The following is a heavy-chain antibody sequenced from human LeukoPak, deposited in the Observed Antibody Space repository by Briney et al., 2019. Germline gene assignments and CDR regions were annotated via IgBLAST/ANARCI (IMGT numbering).Heavy chain of an antibody. CDR2: INHSGST. CDR3: ARAKVIMATIRGRPRGTKWSAP. J-gene: IGHJ5*01. V-gene: IGHV4-34*01. D-gene: IGHD5-12*01. CDR1: GGSFSGYY. Sequence: PSETLSLTCAVYGGSFSGYYWSWIRQPPGKGLEWIGEINHSGSTNYNPSLKSRVTISVDTSKNQFSLKLISVTAADRAVYYCARAKVIMATIRGRPRGTKWSAPWGQGTPVTVSS.